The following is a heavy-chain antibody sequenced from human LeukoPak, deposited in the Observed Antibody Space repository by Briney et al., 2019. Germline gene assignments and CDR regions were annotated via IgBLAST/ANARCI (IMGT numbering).Heavy chain of an antibody. CDR1: GGSFSGYC. CDR2: INHSGST. D-gene: IGHD3-10*01. CDR3: ASYYYGSGSYPNAYFDY. J-gene: IGHJ4*02. V-gene: IGHV4-34*01. Sequence: SETLSLTCAVYGGSFSGYCWSWIRQPPGKGLEWIGEINHSGSTNYNPSLKSRVTISVDTSKNQFSLKLSSVTAADTAVYYCASYYYGSGSYPNAYFDYWGQGTLVTVSS.